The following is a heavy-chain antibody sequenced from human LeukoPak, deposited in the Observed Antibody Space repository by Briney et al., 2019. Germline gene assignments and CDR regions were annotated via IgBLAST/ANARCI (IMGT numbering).Heavy chain of an antibody. CDR2: ISSSGSTI. D-gene: IGHD1-26*01. V-gene: IGHV3-11*01. CDR1: GFTFSDYY. J-gene: IGHJ4*02. CDR3: ARDRAEWELLLDY. Sequence: GGSLRLSCAASGFTFSDYYMSWIRQAPGKGLEWVSYISSSGSTIYYADSVKGRFTISRDNAKNSLYLQMNSLRAEDTAVYYCARDRAEWELLLDYWGQGTLVTVSS.